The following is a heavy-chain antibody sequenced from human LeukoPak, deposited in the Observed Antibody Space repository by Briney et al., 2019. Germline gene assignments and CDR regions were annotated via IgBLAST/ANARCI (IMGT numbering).Heavy chain of an antibody. CDR3: ARDKGAWFYYYYMDV. Sequence: ASVKVSCKASGYTFTDYGVTWVRQAPGQGLEWVGWISTYNGRTKYTQNLQGRVTMTTDTSTSTAYMELRGLRYDDTAVYYCARDKGAWFYYYYMDVWGKGTTVTVSS. J-gene: IGHJ6*03. D-gene: IGHD6-19*01. CDR1: GYTFTDYG. CDR2: ISTYNGRT. V-gene: IGHV1-18*01.